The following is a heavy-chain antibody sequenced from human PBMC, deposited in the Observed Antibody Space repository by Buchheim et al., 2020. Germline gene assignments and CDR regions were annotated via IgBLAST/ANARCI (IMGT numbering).Heavy chain of an antibody. CDR2: ISYDGSNK. J-gene: IGHJ4*02. V-gene: IGHV3-30*18. CDR1: GFTFSSYG. D-gene: IGHD4-17*01. Sequence: QVQLVESGGGVVQPGRSLRLSCAASGFTFSSYGMHWVRQAPGKGLEWVAVISYDGSNKYYADSVKGRFTISRDNSKNTLYLQMNSLISEDTAVYYCAKEIESYGDYEDDYWGQGTL. CDR3: AKEIESYGDYEDDY.